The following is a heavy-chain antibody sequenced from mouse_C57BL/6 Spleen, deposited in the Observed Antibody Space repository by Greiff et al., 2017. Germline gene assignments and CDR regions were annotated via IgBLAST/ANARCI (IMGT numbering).Heavy chain of an antibody. V-gene: IGHV1-55*01. J-gene: IGHJ2*01. CDR1: GYTFTSYW. CDR2: IYPGSGST. CDR3: ASLMGLRRLAGFDY. D-gene: IGHD2-4*01. Sequence: QVQLQQPGAELVKPGASVKMSCKASGYTFTSYWITWVKQRPGQGLEWIGDIYPGSGSTNYTEKFKGKATLTVDTSSSTAYMQVSMLTCEDSAVDYGASLMGLRRLAGFDYWGQGTTLTVSS.